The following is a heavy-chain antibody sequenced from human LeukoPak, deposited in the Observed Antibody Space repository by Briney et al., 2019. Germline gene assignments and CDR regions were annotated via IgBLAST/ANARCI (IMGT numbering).Heavy chain of an antibody. D-gene: IGHD6-13*01. V-gene: IGHV4-4*07. CDR3: ARQIASAGTAGFDF. J-gene: IGHJ4*02. Sequence: SETLSLTCTVSGGSISSNYWSWIRQPAGKGLEWIGRIYSTGSTNYNPSLKSRVTMSVDTSKNQFSLRLRSVTAADTAVYYCARQIASAGTAGFDFWGQGALVTVSS. CDR1: GGSISSNY. CDR2: IYSTGST.